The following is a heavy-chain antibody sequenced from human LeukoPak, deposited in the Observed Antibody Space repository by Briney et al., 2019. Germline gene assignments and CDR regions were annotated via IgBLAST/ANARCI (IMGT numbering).Heavy chain of an antibody. D-gene: IGHD5-18*01. V-gene: IGHV4-34*01. CDR2: INHSGST. J-gene: IGHJ4*02. Sequence: SETLSLTCAVYGGSFSGYYRSWIRQPPGKGLEWIGEINHSGSTNYNPSLKSRVTISVDTSKNQFSLKLSSVTAADTAVYYCARGTDTAMVTVDFDYWGQGTLVTVSS. CDR3: ARGTDTAMVTVDFDY. CDR1: GGSFSGYY.